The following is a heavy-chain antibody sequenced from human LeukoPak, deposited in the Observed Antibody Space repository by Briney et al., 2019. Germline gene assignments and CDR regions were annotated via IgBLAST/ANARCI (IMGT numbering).Heavy chain of an antibody. CDR2: IYNSGTT. CDR3: ARGGDGYNYFDY. CDR1: GGSIRGGNHY. V-gene: IGHV4-61*02. D-gene: IGHD5-24*01. Sequence: SQTLSLTCAVSGGSIRGGNHYWSWLRQPAGKGLEWIGRIYNSGTTDYNPSLKSRVTMSVGTSKNHFSLKLTSVTAADTAVYYCARGGDGYNYFDYWGQGTLVTVSS. J-gene: IGHJ4*02.